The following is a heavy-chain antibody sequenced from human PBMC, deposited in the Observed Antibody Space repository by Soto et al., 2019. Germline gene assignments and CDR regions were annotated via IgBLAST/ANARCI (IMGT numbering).Heavy chain of an antibody. CDR2: IIPIFGTA. Sequence: SVKVSCKASGGTFSSYAISWVRQAPGQGLEWMGGIIPIFGTANYAQKFQGRVTITADESTSTAYMELSSLRSEDTAVYYCAAGGSGSSHYYYYYGMDVWGQGTTVTVSS. J-gene: IGHJ6*02. V-gene: IGHV1-69*13. CDR3: AAGGSGSSHYYYYYGMDV. CDR1: GGTFSSYA. D-gene: IGHD3-10*01.